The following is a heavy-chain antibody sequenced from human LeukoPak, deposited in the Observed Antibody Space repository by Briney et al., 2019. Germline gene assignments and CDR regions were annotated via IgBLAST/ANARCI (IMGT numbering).Heavy chain of an antibody. CDR2: ISSNGDSK. CDR3: VNDYGDYVRKFDY. D-gene: IGHD4-17*01. CDR1: GFTFSTYV. J-gene: IGHJ4*02. V-gene: IGHV3-64D*09. Sequence: GGSLRLSCSASGFTFSTYVMHWVRQAPGKGLEYVSGISSNGDSKSYADSLKGRFTISRDNSKNTVYLQMSSLRVEETAVYYCVNDYGDYVRKFDYWGQGTLVTVSA.